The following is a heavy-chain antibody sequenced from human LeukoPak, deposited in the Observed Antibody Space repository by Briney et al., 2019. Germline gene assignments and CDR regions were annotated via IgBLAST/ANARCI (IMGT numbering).Heavy chain of an antibody. CDR2: ISGSGGST. J-gene: IGHJ4*02. CDR3: AKDLGTYSSGWLVY. D-gene: IGHD6-19*01. CDR1: GFTFSSYA. Sequence: PGGSLRLSCAASGFTFSSYAMSWVRQAPGEGLEWVSAISGSGGSTYYADSVKGRFTISRDNSKNTLYLQMNSLRAEDTAVYYCAKDLGTYSSGWLVYWGQGTLVTVSS. V-gene: IGHV3-23*01.